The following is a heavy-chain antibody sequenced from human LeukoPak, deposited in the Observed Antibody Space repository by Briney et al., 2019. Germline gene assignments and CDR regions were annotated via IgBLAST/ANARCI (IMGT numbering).Heavy chain of an antibody. CDR3: ARGGPFPSGSSSREYYLDY. J-gene: IGHJ4*02. V-gene: IGHV1-18*01. CDR1: GYTFTSYG. D-gene: IGHD6-6*01. Sequence: ASVKVSCKASGYTFTSYGISWVRQAPGQGLEWMGWISAYNGNTNYAQKLQGRVTMTTDTSTSTAYMELRSLRSDDTAVYYCARGGPFPSGSSSREYYLDYWGQGTLVTVSS. CDR2: ISAYNGNT.